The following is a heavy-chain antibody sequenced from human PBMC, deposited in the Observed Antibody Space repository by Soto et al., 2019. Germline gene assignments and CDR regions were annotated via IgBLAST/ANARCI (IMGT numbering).Heavy chain of an antibody. V-gene: IGHV4-34*01. J-gene: IGHJ6*02. Sequence: SETLSLTCAVYGGSFSGYYWSWIRQPPGKGLGWIGEINHSGSTNYNPSLKSRVTISVDTSKNQSSLKLSSVTAADTAVYYCARRKAAAGTFLSFYYYGMDVWGRGTTVTVSS. D-gene: IGHD6-13*01. CDR2: INHSGST. CDR1: GGSFSGYY. CDR3: ARRKAAAGTFLSFYYYGMDV.